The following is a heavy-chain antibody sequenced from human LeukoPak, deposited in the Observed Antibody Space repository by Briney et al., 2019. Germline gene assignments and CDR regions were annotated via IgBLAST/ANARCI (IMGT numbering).Heavy chain of an antibody. D-gene: IGHD4-17*01. CDR2: IIPILGIA. CDR1: GGTFSSYA. CDR3: ARGLGHGDYRYYGMDV. Sequence: EASVKVSCKASGGTFSSYAISWVRQAPGQGLEWMGRIIPILGIANYAQKFQGRVTITADKSTSTAYMELSSLRSEDTAVYYCARGLGHGDYRYYGMDVWGQGTTVTVSS. V-gene: IGHV1-69*04. J-gene: IGHJ6*02.